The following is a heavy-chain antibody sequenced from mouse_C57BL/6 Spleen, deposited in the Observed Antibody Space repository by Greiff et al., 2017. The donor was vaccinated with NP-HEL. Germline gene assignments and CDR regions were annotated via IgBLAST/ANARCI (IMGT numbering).Heavy chain of an antibody. J-gene: IGHJ3*01. CDR2: IHPSDSDT. CDR3: AIGDYYGSTLRGFAY. CDR1: GYTFTSYW. D-gene: IGHD1-1*01. V-gene: IGHV1-74*01. Sequence: QVQLKQSGAELVKPGASVKVSCKASGYTFTSYWMHWVKQRPGQGLEWIGRIHPSDSDTNYNQKFKGKATLTVDKSSSTAYMQLSSLTSEDSAVYYCAIGDYYGSTLRGFAYWGQGTLVTVSA.